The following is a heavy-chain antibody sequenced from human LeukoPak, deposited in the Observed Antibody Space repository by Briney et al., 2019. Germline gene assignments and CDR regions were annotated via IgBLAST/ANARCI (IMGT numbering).Heavy chain of an antibody. Sequence: ASVKVSCKASGYTFTSYDINWVRQATGQGLEWMGWMNPNSGNTGYAQKFQGRVTMTRNTSISTAYMELSSLRSEDTAVYYCARAVRGYSAYDSWFDPWGQGTLVTVSS. J-gene: IGHJ5*02. CDR2: MNPNSGNT. D-gene: IGHD5-12*01. CDR1: GYTFTSYD. V-gene: IGHV1-8*01. CDR3: ARAVRGYSAYDSWFDP.